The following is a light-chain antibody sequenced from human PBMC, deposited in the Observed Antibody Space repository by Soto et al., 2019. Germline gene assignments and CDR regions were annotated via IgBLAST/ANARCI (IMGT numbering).Light chain of an antibody. CDR2: DAS. CDR3: QQRSNWPPLT. Sequence: EVVLTQSPATLSLSPGESATLSCRASQSVLTYVAWYQQRPGQAPRLLIYDASNRVTGVPARFSGSGSETDFTRTISSLEPEDSAVCYCQQRSNWPPLTFGGGTKVEIK. V-gene: IGKV3-11*01. J-gene: IGKJ4*01. CDR1: QSVLTY.